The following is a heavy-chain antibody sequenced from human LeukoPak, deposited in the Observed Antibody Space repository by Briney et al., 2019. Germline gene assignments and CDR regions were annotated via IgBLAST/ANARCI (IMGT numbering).Heavy chain of an antibody. CDR1: GGSISYYY. CDR3: ARRRSTRGTITYDY. V-gene: IGHV4-4*09. Sequence: SETLSLTCSVSGGSISYYYWTWIRQPPGKGLEWIGYIYTSGNTDYNPSLKSRVSMSVDTSKNQFSLKLSSVTAADTAVYYCARRRSTRGTITYDYWGQGTLVTVSS. J-gene: IGHJ4*02. D-gene: IGHD3-16*01. CDR2: IYTSGNT.